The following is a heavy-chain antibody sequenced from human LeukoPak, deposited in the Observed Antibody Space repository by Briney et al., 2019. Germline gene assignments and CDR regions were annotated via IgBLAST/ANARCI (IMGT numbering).Heavy chain of an antibody. V-gene: IGHV4-39*07. CDR1: GGSISSSSYY. Sequence: SGTLSLTCTVSGGSISSSSYYWGWIRQPPGKGLEWIGSIYYSGSTYYNPSLKSRVTISVDTSKNQFSLKLSSVTAADTAVYYCARVVVVASYYYYMDVWGKGTTVTVSS. D-gene: IGHD2-15*01. CDR3: ARVVVVASYYYYMDV. J-gene: IGHJ6*03. CDR2: IYYSGST.